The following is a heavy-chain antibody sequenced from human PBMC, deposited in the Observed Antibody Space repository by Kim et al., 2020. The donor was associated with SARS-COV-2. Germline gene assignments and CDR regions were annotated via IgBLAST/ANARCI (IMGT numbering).Heavy chain of an antibody. CDR3: AKERVPAAGSYFYGWDV. V-gene: IGHV3-23*01. CDR2: VTDSGLGT. CDR1: GFTFKNYG. D-gene: IGHD2-2*01. J-gene: IGHJ6*02. Sequence: GGSLRLSCAVSGFTFKNYGMTWVRQAPGKGLEWVSSVTDSGLGTYYADSVKGRFTISRDNPKNTLYLQMNSLRAEDTALYYCAKERVPAAGSYFYGWDVWGQGTTVTVSS.